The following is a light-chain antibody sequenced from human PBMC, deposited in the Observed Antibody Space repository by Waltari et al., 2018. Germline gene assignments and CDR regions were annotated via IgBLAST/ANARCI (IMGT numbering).Light chain of an antibody. Sequence: DVVMTQSPLSLPVTLGQPASTSCRSSQSLVSSDGNTYFNWFHQRPGQSPRRLLYKVSNRDSGVPDRFRGSGSGTDFTPRISRVEAEDVGVYYCMQGIHRPWTFGQGTKVEIK. CDR1: QSLVSSDGNTY. V-gene: IGKV2-30*01. CDR3: MQGIHRPWT. J-gene: IGKJ1*01. CDR2: KVS.